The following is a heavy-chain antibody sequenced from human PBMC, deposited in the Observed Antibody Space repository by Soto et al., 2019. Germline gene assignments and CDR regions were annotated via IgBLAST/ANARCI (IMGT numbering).Heavy chain of an antibody. Sequence: QVQLQESGPGLVKPSQTLSLTCTVSGGPISSGDYYWSWIRQPPGKGLEWIGYIYYSGSTYYNPSLKSRVTISVDTSKNQFSLKLSSVTAADTAVYYCARNDYGDQKPPFPDYWGQGTLVTVSS. V-gene: IGHV4-30-4*01. CDR3: ARNDYGDQKPPFPDY. CDR1: GGPISSGDYY. D-gene: IGHD4-17*01. CDR2: IYYSGST. J-gene: IGHJ4*02.